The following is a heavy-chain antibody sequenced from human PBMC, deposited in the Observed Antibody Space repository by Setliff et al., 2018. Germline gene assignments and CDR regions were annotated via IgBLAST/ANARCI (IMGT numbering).Heavy chain of an antibody. J-gene: IGHJ6*02. CDR2: INHSGST. Sequence: PSETLSLTCAVYGGSFSGYQWSWIRQPPGKGLEWIGEINHSGSTNYNPSLKSRVTISADMSKGQVYLKLSSVTTADTAVYYCARDRTAYRYGMDVWGQGTTVTVSS. V-gene: IGHV4-34*01. CDR3: ARDRTAYRYGMDV. D-gene: IGHD3-16*02. CDR1: GGSFSGYQ.